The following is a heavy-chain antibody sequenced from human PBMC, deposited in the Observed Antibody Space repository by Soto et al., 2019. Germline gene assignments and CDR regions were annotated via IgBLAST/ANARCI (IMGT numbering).Heavy chain of an antibody. CDR1: GFIFSNAW. CDR3: ATDAYYDTSGYWF. CDR2: IKSKTDGATT. D-gene: IGHD3-22*01. J-gene: IGHJ4*02. Sequence: PGGSLRLSCAASGFIFSNAWMSWVRQAPGKGLEWVGRIKSKTDGATTDYAAPVKGRFTISRDDSKNTLYLQINSLKTEDTAVYYCATDAYYDTSGYWFWGQGTLVTVSS. V-gene: IGHV3-15*01.